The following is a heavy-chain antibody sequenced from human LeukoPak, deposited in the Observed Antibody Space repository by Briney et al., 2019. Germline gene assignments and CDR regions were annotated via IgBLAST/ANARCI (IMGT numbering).Heavy chain of an antibody. CDR2: IYTSGST. J-gene: IGHJ4*02. D-gene: IGHD6-19*01. Sequence: SETLSLTCTVSGGSISSGSYYWSWIRQPAGKGLEWIGRIYTSGSTNYNLSLKSRVTISVDTSKNQFSLKLSSVTAADTAVYYCARKSYSTGWWYFDYWGQGTLVTVSS. V-gene: IGHV4-61*02. CDR1: GGSISSGSYY. CDR3: ARKSYSTGWWYFDY.